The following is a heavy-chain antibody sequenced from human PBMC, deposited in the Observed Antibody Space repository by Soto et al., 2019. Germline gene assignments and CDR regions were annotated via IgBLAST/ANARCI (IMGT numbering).Heavy chain of an antibody. CDR3: AGEKSESSGRDWFDP. V-gene: IGHV4-30-4*01. D-gene: IGHD3-22*01. CDR2: IYYSGST. CDR1: GGSISSGDYY. Sequence: QVQLQESGPGLVKPSQTLSLTCTVSGGSISSGDYYWSWIRQPPGKGLEWIGYIYYSGSTYYNPSRMRRVTITVDTSKHQFPLKLSSVTAADTAVYYCAGEKSESSGRDWFDPWGQGTLVTVSS. J-gene: IGHJ5*02.